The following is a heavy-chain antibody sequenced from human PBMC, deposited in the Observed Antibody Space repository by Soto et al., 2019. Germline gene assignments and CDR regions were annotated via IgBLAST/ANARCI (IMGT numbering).Heavy chain of an antibody. Sequence: HPGGSLRLSCAASGFTFDYYWMHWVRQAPGKGLVWVSRVHSGGTTTTYADSVKGRFTISRDNSKNTLYLQMSSLRAEDTAVYYCVKILQYSYGLPHWGQGTLVTVSS. CDR2: VHSGGTTT. V-gene: IGHV3-74*01. CDR1: GFTFDYYW. CDR3: VKILQYSYGLPH. D-gene: IGHD5-18*01. J-gene: IGHJ4*02.